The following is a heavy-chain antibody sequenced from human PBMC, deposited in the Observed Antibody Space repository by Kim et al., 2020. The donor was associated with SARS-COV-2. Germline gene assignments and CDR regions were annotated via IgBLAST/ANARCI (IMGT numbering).Heavy chain of an antibody. CDR3: ARGSSGYYYKFDY. V-gene: IGHV1-69*13. D-gene: IGHD3-22*01. CDR2: IIPIFGTA. CDR1: GGTFSSYA. Sequence: SVKVSCKASGGTFSSYAISWVRQAPGQGLEWMGGIIPIFGTANYAQKFQGRVTITADESTSTAYMELSSLRSEDTAVYYCARGSSGYYYKFDYWGQGTLVTVSS. J-gene: IGHJ4*02.